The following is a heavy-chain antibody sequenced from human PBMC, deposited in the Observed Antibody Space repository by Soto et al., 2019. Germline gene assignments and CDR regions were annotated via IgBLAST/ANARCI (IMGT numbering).Heavy chain of an antibody. Sequence: QVQLVQSGAEVKKPGASVKVSCKASGYTFTGYYMHWVRQAPGQGLEWMGWINPNSGGTNYAQKFQGWVTMTRDTSISTAYMERSRLRSDDTAVYYCARDRYYDSSGYYPSYYFDYWGQGTLVTVSS. CDR2: INPNSGGT. J-gene: IGHJ4*02. D-gene: IGHD3-22*01. CDR3: ARDRYYDSSGYYPSYYFDY. CDR1: GYTFTGYY. V-gene: IGHV1-2*04.